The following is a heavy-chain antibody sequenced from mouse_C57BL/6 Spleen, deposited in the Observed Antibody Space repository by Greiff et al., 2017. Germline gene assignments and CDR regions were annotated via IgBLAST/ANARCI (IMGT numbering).Heavy chain of an antibody. D-gene: IGHD4-1*01. J-gene: IGHJ2*01. CDR2: IDPENGDT. V-gene: IGHV14-4*01. CDR1: GFNIKDDY. CDR3: TTLTGFDY. Sequence: EVQLQQSGAELVRPGASVKLSCTASGFNIKDDYMHWVKQRPEQGLEWIGWIDPENGDTEYASKFQGKATITADTSSNTAYLQLSSLTSEDTAVDYCTTLTGFDYWGQGTPLTVSS.